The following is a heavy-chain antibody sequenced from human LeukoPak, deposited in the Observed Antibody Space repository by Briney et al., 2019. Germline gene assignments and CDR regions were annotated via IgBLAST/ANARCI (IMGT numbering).Heavy chain of an antibody. CDR2: INHSGST. V-gene: IGHV4-34*01. CDR1: GGSFSGYY. D-gene: IGHD3-22*01. CDR3: ARGLGDDSSGYYSPSDAFDI. Sequence: PSETLSLTCAVYGGSFSGYYWSWIRQPQGKGLGWIGEINHSGSTNYNPSLKSRVTISVDTSKNQFSLKLSSVTAADTAVYYCARGLGDDSSGYYSPSDAFDIWGQGTMVTVSS. J-gene: IGHJ3*02.